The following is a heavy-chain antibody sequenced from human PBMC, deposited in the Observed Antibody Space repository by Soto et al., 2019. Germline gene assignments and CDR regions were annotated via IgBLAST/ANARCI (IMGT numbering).Heavy chain of an antibody. D-gene: IGHD5-18*01. CDR3: ARARDSYGSLSGFDP. J-gene: IGHJ5*02. CDR1: GYTFTGYY. CDR2: INPNSGGT. Sequence: ASVKVSCKASGYTFTGYYMHWVRQAPGQGLEWMGWINPNSGGTNYAQKFQGWVTMTRDTSISTAYMELSRLRSDDTAVYYCARARDSYGSLSGFDPWGQGTLVTVSS. V-gene: IGHV1-2*04.